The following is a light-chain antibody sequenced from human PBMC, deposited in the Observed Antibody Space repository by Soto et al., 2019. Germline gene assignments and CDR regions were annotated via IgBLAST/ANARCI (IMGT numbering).Light chain of an antibody. V-gene: IGLV2-8*01. Sequence: QSVLTQPPSASGSPGQSVTISCTGTSSDVGGYNYVSWYQQHPGKAPKLMIYEVSQRPSGVPDRFSGSKSGNTASLTVSGLQAEDEADYYCSSYAGSKSLVFGGGTKVTVL. CDR2: EVS. CDR3: SSYAGSKSLV. J-gene: IGLJ2*01. CDR1: SSDVGGYNY.